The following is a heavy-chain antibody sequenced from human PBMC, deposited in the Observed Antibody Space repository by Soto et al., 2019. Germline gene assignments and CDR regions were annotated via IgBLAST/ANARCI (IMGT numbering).Heavy chain of an antibody. CDR2: ISSSSSYT. V-gene: IGHV3-11*05. CDR1: GFTFSDYY. CDR3: ARDHHRYSGYDYVDY. D-gene: IGHD5-12*01. J-gene: IGHJ4*02. Sequence: QVQLVESGGGLVKPGGSLRLSCAASGFTFSDYYMSWIRQAPGKGLEWVSYISSSSSYTNYADCVKGRFTISRDNAKNSLYLQMNSLTAEDTAVYYCARDHHRYSGYDYVDYWGQGTLVTVSS.